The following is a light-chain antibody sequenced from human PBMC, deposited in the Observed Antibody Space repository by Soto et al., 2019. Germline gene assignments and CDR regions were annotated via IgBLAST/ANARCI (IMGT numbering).Light chain of an antibody. CDR2: GAS. J-gene: IGKJ5*01. V-gene: IGKV3-20*01. CDR3: QQYGTSPIT. Sequence: ENVLTQSPGTLSLSPGERATLSCRASQTVSSYLTWYQQRPGQAPRLLISGASRRATGIPDRFSGSGSGTDFTLNISRLEPEDFALYYCQQYGTSPITVGQGTRLEIK. CDR1: QTVSSY.